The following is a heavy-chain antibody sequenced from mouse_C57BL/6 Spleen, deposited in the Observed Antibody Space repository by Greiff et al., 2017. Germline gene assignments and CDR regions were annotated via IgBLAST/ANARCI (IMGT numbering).Heavy chain of an antibody. J-gene: IGHJ2*01. CDR3: ASYDGYYTFDY. CDR1: GYTFTSYW. V-gene: IGHV1-59*01. Sequence: QVQLQQPGAELVRPGTSVKLSCKASGYTFTSYWMHWVKQRPGQGLEWIGVIDPSDSYTNYNQKFKGKDTLTVDTSSSTAYMQLSSLTSEDSAVYYCASYDGYYTFDYWGQGTTLTVSS. CDR2: IDPSDSYT. D-gene: IGHD2-3*01.